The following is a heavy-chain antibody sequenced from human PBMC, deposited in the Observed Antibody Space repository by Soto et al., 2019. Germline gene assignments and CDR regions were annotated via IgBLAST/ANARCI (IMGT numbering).Heavy chain of an antibody. D-gene: IGHD1-26*01. CDR3: TRGGGWHQGYYHYYGMDV. Sequence: GGSLRLSCAASKFTFSSFEVNWVRQAPGKGLEWISYISSTGSLIYYADSVKGRFTISRDNAKNYLYLQMNSLRPEDTAIYYCTRGGGWHQGYYHYYGMDVWGQGTTVTVSS. V-gene: IGHV3-48*03. J-gene: IGHJ6*02. CDR2: ISSTGSLI. CDR1: KFTFSSFE.